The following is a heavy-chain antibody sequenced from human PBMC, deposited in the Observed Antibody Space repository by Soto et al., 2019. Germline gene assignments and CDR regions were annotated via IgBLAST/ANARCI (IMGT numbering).Heavy chain of an antibody. CDR2: IIPFFSTP. CDR1: GGAFKKFA. J-gene: IGHJ6*02. CDR3: ARDRVMRGNSYYYGMDV. V-gene: IGHV1-69*12. D-gene: IGHD3-10*01. Sequence: QVQLVQSGAEVKKPGSSVKVSCKASGGAFKKFAITWVRQAPGQGLEWMGAIIPFFSTPNYAQRLQGRVTITADESTSTSYMELSSLRSEDTAIYYCARDRVMRGNSYYYGMDVWGQGTTVTVSS.